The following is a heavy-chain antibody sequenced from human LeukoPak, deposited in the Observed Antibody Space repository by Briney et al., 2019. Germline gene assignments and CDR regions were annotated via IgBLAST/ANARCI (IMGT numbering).Heavy chain of an antibody. CDR2: ISGSGGTT. CDR3: AKNIAAPTTPFDY. CDR1: GFTFSTYA. V-gene: IGHV3-23*01. J-gene: IGHJ4*02. Sequence: TGGSLRLSCAASGFTFSTYAMNWVRQAPGKGLEWVSGISGSGGTTYYADSVKGRFTISRDNSKNTLYVQMNYLRAEDTALYYCAKNIAAPTTPFDYWGQGPLVTVSS. D-gene: IGHD6-13*01.